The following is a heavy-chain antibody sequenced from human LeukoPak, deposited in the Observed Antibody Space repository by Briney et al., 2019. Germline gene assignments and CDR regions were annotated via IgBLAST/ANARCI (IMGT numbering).Heavy chain of an antibody. D-gene: IGHD5-18*01. CDR2: IYYSGST. J-gene: IGHJ5*02. Sequence: SETLSLTCTVSGGSISRYYWSWIRQPPGKGLEWIGYIYYSGSTNYNPSLKSRVTISVDTSKNQFSLKLSSVTAADTAVYYCARVGRGYSYGYWFDPWGQGTLVTVSS. CDR1: GGSISRYY. V-gene: IGHV4-59*01. CDR3: ARVGRGYSYGYWFDP.